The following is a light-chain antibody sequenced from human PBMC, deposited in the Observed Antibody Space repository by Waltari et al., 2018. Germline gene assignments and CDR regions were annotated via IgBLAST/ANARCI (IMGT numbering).Light chain of an antibody. CDR1: QGISSW. CDR2: RAS. J-gene: IGKJ3*01. V-gene: IGKV1-5*03. CDR3: QQYNSAPFT. Sequence: DILMTQSPSPLSASVGDRVTITCRASQGISSWLAWYQQRPGKAPKLLIYRASSLQSGVPSRFSGSGSGTDFTLTINSLQPEDFATYYCQQYNSAPFTFGPVTELDIK.